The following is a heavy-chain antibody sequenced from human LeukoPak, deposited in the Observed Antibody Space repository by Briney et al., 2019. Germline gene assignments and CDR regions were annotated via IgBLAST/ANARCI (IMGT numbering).Heavy chain of an antibody. CDR3: ARGPRYYYDSSGYTKY. Sequence: GGSLRLSCAASGFTFSSYSMNWVRQAPGKGLEWVSSISSSSSYIYYADSVKGRFTISRDNAKNSLYLQMNSLRAEDTAVYYCARGPRYYYDSSGYTKYWGQGTLVTVSS. V-gene: IGHV3-21*01. D-gene: IGHD3-22*01. CDR1: GFTFSSYS. CDR2: ISSSSSYI. J-gene: IGHJ4*02.